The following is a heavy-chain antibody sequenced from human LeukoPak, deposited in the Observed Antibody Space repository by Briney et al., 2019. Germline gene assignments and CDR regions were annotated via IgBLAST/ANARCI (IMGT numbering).Heavy chain of an antibody. CDR2: IYHSGST. CDR3: ASQSPSTLRFLEWSFRGEYFQH. D-gene: IGHD3-3*01. Sequence: SETLSLTCTVSGGSISSYYWSWIRQPPGKGLEWIGYIYHSGSTYYNPSLKSRVTISVDRSKNQFSLKLSSVTAADTAVYYCASQSPSTLRFLEWSFRGEYFQHWGQGTLVTVSS. J-gene: IGHJ1*01. V-gene: IGHV4-59*12. CDR1: GGSISSYY.